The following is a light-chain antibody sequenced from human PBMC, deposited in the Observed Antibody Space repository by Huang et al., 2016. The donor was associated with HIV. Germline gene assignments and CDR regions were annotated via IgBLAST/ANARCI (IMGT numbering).Light chain of an antibody. CDR3: QQGYSALIT. CDR1: QNINTY. J-gene: IGKJ5*01. V-gene: IGKV1-39*01. CDR2: SAS. Sequence: DILLTQSPSSLSASVGDRVTITCRASQNINTYLNWYQQKPGKAPNLLLHSASTLRTGVPSRFSGSGSGTDFTLTVNSLQPEDSATYYCQQGYSALITFGQGTRL.